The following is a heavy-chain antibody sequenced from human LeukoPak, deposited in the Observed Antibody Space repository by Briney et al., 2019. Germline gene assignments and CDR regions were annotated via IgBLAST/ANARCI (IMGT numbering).Heavy chain of an antibody. J-gene: IGHJ4*02. CDR2: LSYNGGT. CDR3: ARDRALWWFYY. Sequence: SETLSLTCTVSGDPVSRNTFYWAWIRQPPGKGLEWIGSLSYNGGTYYNPSLKSRVTISVDSSTNQFSLKLTSVTAADTAIYYCARDRALWWFYYWGQGTLVTVSS. CDR1: GDPVSRNTFY. D-gene: IGHD4/OR15-4a*01. V-gene: IGHV4-39*07.